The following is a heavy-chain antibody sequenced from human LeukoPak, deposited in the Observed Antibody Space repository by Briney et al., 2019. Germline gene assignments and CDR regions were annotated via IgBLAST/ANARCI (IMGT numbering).Heavy chain of an antibody. V-gene: IGHV3-23*01. J-gene: IGHJ4*02. Sequence: GGSLRLSCAASGFTFSSYAMSWVRQAPGKGLEWVSAISGGGGSTYYADSVKGRFTISRDNSKNTLYLQMNNLRAEDTAVYYCARVGIVGATGPFDYWGQGTLVTVSS. D-gene: IGHD1-26*01. CDR1: GFTFSSYA. CDR3: ARVGIVGATGPFDY. CDR2: ISGGGGST.